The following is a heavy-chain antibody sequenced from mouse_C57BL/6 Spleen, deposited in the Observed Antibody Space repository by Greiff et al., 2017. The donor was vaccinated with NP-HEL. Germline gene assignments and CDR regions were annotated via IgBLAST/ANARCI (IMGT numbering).Heavy chain of an antibody. CDR2: IWGVGST. V-gene: IGHV2-6*01. Sequence: VHLVESGPGLVAPSQSLSITCTVSGFSLTSYGVDWVRQSPGKGLEWLGVIWGVGSTNYNSALKSRLSISKDNSKSQVFLKMNSLQTDDTAMYYCASLTGTTFAYWGQGTLVTVSA. J-gene: IGHJ3*01. CDR3: ASLTGTTFAY. D-gene: IGHD4-1*01. CDR1: GFSLTSYG.